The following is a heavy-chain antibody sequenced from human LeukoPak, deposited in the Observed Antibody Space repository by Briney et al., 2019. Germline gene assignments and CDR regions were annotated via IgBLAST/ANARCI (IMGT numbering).Heavy chain of an antibody. Sequence: GGSLRLSCAASGFTLSSYGMHWVRQAPGKGLEWVAVIWYDGSNKYYADSVKGRFTTSRDNSKNTLYLQMNSLRAEDTAVYYCASTYYYDSIDYWGQGTLVTVSS. J-gene: IGHJ4*02. D-gene: IGHD3-22*01. CDR1: GFTLSSYG. V-gene: IGHV3-33*01. CDR3: ASTYYYDSIDY. CDR2: IWYDGSNK.